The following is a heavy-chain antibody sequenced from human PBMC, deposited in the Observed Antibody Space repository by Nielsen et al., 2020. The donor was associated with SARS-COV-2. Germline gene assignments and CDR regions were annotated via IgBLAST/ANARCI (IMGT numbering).Heavy chain of an antibody. CDR2: SNAGNGNT. CDR1: GYTFTSYA. Sequence: ASVKVSCKASGYTFTSYAMHWVRQAPGQRLEWMGWSNAGNGNTKYSQEFQGRVTITRDTSASTAYMELSSLRSEDTAVYYCARDLVTSSGWRLDYYGMDVWGQGTTVTVSS. CDR3: ARDLVTSSGWRLDYYGMDV. V-gene: IGHV1-3*02. D-gene: IGHD6-19*01. J-gene: IGHJ6*02.